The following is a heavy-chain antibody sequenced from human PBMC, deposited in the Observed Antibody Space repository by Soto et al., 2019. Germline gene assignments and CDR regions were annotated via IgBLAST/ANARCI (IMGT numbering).Heavy chain of an antibody. Sequence: PSETLSLTCTVSGGSISSGGYYWSWIRQHPGKGLEWIGYIYYSGSTYYNPSLKSRVTVSVDTSKNQFSLNLRSVTAADTAVYYCARLPSRHLVDHWGQGTLVTVSS. CDR3: ARLPSRHLVDH. D-gene: IGHD3-3*02. CDR1: GGSISSGGYY. V-gene: IGHV4-31*03. J-gene: IGHJ4*02. CDR2: IYYSGST.